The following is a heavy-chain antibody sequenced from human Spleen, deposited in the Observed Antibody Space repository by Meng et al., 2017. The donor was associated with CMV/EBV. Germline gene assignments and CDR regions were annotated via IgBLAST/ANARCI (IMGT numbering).Heavy chain of an antibody. CDR2: ISSNGRST. V-gene: IGHV3-11*05. D-gene: IGHD5-18*01. Sequence: QVQVVGSGGGLVKPGGSLRLSCAASGFRFSDYYMRWIRQAPGKGLEWISYISSNGRSTNYADSVKGRFTISRDNAKNSLYLQMNSLRAEDTAVCYCARETYGYGDYWGQGTLVTVSS. CDR3: ARETYGYGDY. CDR1: GFRFSDYY. J-gene: IGHJ4*02.